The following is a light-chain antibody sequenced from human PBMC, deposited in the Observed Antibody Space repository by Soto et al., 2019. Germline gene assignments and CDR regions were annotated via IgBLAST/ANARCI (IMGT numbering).Light chain of an antibody. CDR3: QQYNILPPMYT. CDR1: QSVSSN. Sequence: EIVMTQSPATLSVSPGERATLSCRASQSVSSNLAWYQQKPGQAPRLLIYGASTRATGIPARFSGSGSGTEVPPTTSGLQSEDFAVYYCQQYNILPPMYTFGQGTKLEIK. CDR2: GAS. V-gene: IGKV3-15*01. J-gene: IGKJ2*01.